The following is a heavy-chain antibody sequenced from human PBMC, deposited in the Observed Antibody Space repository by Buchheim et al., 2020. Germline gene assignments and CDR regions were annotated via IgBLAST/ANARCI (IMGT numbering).Heavy chain of an antibody. CDR3: ARSYDSSGYNPHYYYYYYYLDV. J-gene: IGHJ6*03. D-gene: IGHD3-22*01. Sequence: EVQLVESGGGLVQPGGSLRLSCAASGFTFRSYSMNWVRQAPGKGLEWVSYISGSSTTIYYADSVKGRFTISRDNAKNSLYLQMNSLRAEDTAVYYCARSYDSSGYNPHYYYYYYYLDVWGKGTT. CDR2: ISGSSTTI. V-gene: IGHV3-48*01. CDR1: GFTFRSYS.